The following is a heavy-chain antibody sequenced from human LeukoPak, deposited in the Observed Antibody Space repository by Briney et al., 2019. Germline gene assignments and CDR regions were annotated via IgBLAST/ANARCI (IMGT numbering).Heavy chain of an antibody. CDR2: INHSGST. D-gene: IGHD3-9*01. J-gene: IGHJ5*02. CDR1: GGSFSGYY. CDR3: ARLSGIRYFDWLSRPNALFDP. Sequence: SETLSLTCAVYGGSFSGYYWSWIRQPPGKGLEWMGEINHSGSTNYNPSLKSRVTISVDTSKNQFSLKLSSVTAADTAVYYCARLSGIRYFDWLSRPNALFDPWGQGTLVTDSS. V-gene: IGHV4-34*01.